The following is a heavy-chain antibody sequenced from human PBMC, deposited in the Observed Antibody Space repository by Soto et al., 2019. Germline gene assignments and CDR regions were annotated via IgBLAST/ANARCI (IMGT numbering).Heavy chain of an antibody. Sequence: GGSLRLACAASGFTFSSYEMNWVRQAPGKGLDWVSSISGSGSSIYYADSVKGRFTISRDNAKNSLSLQMHSLRAEDTAVYYCARETAARSHYYGMAVWGQRTTVTGSS. CDR3: ARETAARSHYYGMAV. V-gene: IGHV3-48*03. J-gene: IGHJ6*02. CDR2: ISGSGSSI. CDR1: GFTFSSYE. D-gene: IGHD6-6*01.